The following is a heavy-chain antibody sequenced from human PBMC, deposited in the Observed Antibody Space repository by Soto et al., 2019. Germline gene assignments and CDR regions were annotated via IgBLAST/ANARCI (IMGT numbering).Heavy chain of an antibody. Sequence: QVQLVESGGALVRPGESLTLCCVASGFTFSEVYMSWIRQAPGKGPEYISYISGTSTDTNYADSVRGRFTVSRDNARNSLYLHMSSLRAEDTAIYYCSQYARGGPSWGQGTLVTVSS. J-gene: IGHJ1*01. D-gene: IGHD3-10*01. V-gene: IGHV3-11*06. CDR1: GFTFSEVY. CDR2: ISGTSTDT. CDR3: SQYARGGPS.